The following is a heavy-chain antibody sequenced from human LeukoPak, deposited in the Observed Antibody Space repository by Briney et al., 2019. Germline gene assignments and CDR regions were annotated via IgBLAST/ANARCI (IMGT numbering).Heavy chain of an antibody. V-gene: IGHV4-4*07. CDR3: AXTDYXXYFDY. CDR2: LYTSESP. J-gene: IGHJ4*02. D-gene: IGHD4/OR15-4a*01. CDR1: CGSISRHY. Sequence: PSDTLSLTCTLSCGSISRHYGLCLRQPAGKGGEGMGRLYTSESPNHTPSLKSRVTISVDTSKNQFSLKLSSVTAAHRAVYYCAXTDYXXYFDYWGQGTLVTVSS.